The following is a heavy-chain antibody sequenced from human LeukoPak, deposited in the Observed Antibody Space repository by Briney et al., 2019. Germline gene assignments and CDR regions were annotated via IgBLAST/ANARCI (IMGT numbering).Heavy chain of an antibody. CDR1: GYTFTSYD. J-gene: IGHJ6*04. Sequence: ASVKVSCKASGYTFTSYDINWVRQATGQGLEWMGWMNPNSGNTGYAQKFQGRVTMTRNTSISKAYMELSSLRSEDTDVYYCARGGYSYGYHYYYGMDVWGKGTTVTVSS. CDR3: ARGGYSYGYHYYYGMDV. D-gene: IGHD5-18*01. V-gene: IGHV1-8*01. CDR2: MNPNSGNT.